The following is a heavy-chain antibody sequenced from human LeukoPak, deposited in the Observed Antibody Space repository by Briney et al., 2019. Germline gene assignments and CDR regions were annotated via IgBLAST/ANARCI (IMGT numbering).Heavy chain of an antibody. V-gene: IGHV4-59*01. D-gene: IGHD6-13*01. J-gene: IGHJ4*02. CDR1: GGSISSYY. Sequence: SQTLSLTCTVSGGSISSYYWSWIRQPPGKGLEWIGYMYYSGSTNYNPSLKSRVTISLDTSNNQFSLKLTSVTAADTAVYYCARAHSSSWYMDYWGQGTLVTVSS. CDR2: MYYSGST. CDR3: ARAHSSSWYMDY.